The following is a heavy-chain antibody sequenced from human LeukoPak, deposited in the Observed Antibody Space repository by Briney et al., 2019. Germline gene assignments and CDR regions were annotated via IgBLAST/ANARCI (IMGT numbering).Heavy chain of an antibody. V-gene: IGHV4-59*01. CDR3: ARDKIAEAGFFDY. D-gene: IGHD6-13*01. J-gene: IGHJ4*02. CDR1: GGSISSYY. Sequence: SETLSLTCTVSGGSISSYYWSWIRQPPGKGLEWIGYIYYSGSTNYNPSLKSRVTISVDTSKNQFSLKLSSVTAADTAVYYCARDKIAEAGFFDYWGQGTLATVSS. CDR2: IYYSGST.